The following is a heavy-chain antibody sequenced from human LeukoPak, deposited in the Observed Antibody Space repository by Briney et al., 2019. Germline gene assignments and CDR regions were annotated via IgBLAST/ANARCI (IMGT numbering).Heavy chain of an antibody. CDR1: GYTFTGYY. Sequence: ASVKVSCKASGYTFTGYYMHWVRQAPGQGLEWMGWINPNSGGTNYAQKFQGRVTMTRDTSISTAYMELSRLRSDDTAVYYCAREMGSSSSYFFDYRGQGTLVTVSS. V-gene: IGHV1-2*02. CDR2: INPNSGGT. J-gene: IGHJ4*02. D-gene: IGHD6-6*01. CDR3: AREMGSSSSYFFDY.